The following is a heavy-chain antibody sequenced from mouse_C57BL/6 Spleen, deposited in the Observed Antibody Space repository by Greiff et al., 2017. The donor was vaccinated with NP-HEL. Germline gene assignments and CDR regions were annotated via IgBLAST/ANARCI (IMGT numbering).Heavy chain of an antibody. V-gene: IGHV1-52*01. Sequence: QVQLQQSGAELVRPGSSVKLSCKASGYTFTSYWMHWVKQRPIQGLEWIGNIDPSDSYTHYNQKFKDKATLTVDKSSSTADMQLSSLTSEDSAVYYCARRDGNYALAYWGQGTRVTVSA. J-gene: IGHJ3*01. CDR2: IDPSDSYT. CDR1: GYTFTSYW. CDR3: ARRDGNYALAY. D-gene: IGHD2-1*01.